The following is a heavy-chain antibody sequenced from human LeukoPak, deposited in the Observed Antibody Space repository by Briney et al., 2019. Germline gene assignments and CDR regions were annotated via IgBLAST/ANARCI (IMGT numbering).Heavy chain of an antibody. Sequence: PSETLSLTCTVSGGSISSYYWSWIRQPPGKGLEWIGYIYTSGSTNYNPSLKSRVTISVDTSKNQFSLKLSSVTAADTAVYYCARGGVYCSSTSCYIDWFDPWGQGTLVTVSS. CDR3: ARGGVYCSSTSCYIDWFDP. V-gene: IGHV4-4*09. D-gene: IGHD2-2*02. J-gene: IGHJ5*02. CDR2: IYTSGST. CDR1: GGSISSYY.